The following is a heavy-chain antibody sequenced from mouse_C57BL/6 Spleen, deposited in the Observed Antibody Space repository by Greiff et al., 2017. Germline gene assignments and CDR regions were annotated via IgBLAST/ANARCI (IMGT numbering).Heavy chain of an antibody. CDR1: GYTFTDHT. D-gene: IGHD2-1*01. CDR2: IYPSDGST. Sequence: QVQLKESDAELVKPGASVKISCKVSGYTFTDHTIPWMQQRPEQGLDWIGYIYPSDGSTKYNEKIKGKATLTADQSSSTAYMQFNSLTSEDSAVYFCARGGYGNYEPFAYWGQGTLVTVSA. CDR3: ARGGYGNYEPFAY. V-gene: IGHV1-78*01. J-gene: IGHJ3*01.